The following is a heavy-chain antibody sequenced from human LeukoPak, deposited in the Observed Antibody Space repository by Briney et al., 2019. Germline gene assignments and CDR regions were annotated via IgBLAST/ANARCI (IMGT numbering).Heavy chain of an antibody. CDR2: ISSSSKYI. J-gene: IGHJ6*03. Sequence: GGSLRLSCAASGITFSSYSTNWVPQAPGKGLEWVSSISSSSKYIYYADSVKGRFTVSRVNAKNSLYLQMNSLRAEDTAVYYCARGAVPYYYYYMDAWGKGPTVTVSS. CDR1: GITFSSYS. D-gene: IGHD6-19*01. CDR3: ARGAVPYYYYYMDA. V-gene: IGHV3-21*01.